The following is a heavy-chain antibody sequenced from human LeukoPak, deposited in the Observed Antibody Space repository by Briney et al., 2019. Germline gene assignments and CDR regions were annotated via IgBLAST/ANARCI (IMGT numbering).Heavy chain of an antibody. CDR2: VSDSGNT. V-gene: IGHV4-59*01. CDR1: GDSMSSYY. J-gene: IGHJ6*03. Sequence: SETLSLTCSVSGDSMSSYYWTWMRQPPGKGREWIGFVSDSGNTDYNPSLKSRVTISVDTSGSQFSLGLTSVTAADSAVYYCARGYGYYYYYMDVWGKGTTVLVSS. D-gene: IGHD2-2*03. CDR3: ARGYGYYYYYMDV.